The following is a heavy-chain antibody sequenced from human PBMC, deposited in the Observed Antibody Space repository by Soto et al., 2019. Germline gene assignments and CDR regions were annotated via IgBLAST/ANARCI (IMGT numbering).Heavy chain of an antibody. Sequence: SETLSLTCAVYGGSFSGYYWSWIRQPPGKGLEWIGEINHSGSTNYNPSLKSRVTISVDTSKNQFSLKLSSVTAADTAVYYCARVRITILGVVKHYFDYWGQGTLVTVSS. CDR2: INHSGST. CDR3: ARVRITILGVVKHYFDY. CDR1: GGSFSGYY. J-gene: IGHJ4*02. D-gene: IGHD3-3*01. V-gene: IGHV4-34*01.